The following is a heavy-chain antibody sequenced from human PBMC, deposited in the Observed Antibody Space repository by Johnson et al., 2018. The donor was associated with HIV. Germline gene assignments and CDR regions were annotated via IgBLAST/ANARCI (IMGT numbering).Heavy chain of an antibody. J-gene: IGHJ3*02. V-gene: IGHV3-20*04. Sequence: EVQLVESGGGVARPGGSLRLSCEASGFSFDDYGMSWVRQGPGKRLEWVSGIKWNGGSSGYADSVKGRFSISRDNGKNSLYLQMNSLRAEDTALYYCARGAYSSSWHASDASDIWGQGTMVTVSS. D-gene: IGHD6-13*01. CDR2: IKWNGGSS. CDR3: ARGAYSSSWHASDASDI. CDR1: GFSFDDYG.